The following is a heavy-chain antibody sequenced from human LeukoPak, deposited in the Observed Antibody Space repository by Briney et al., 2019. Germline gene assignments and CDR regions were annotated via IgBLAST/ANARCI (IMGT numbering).Heavy chain of an antibody. D-gene: IGHD2-2*01. CDR1: GFTFHYYG. Sequence: GGSLRLSCTTSGFTFHYYGMHWVRQAPGKGLEWVAFIRFDGINTYYADSVKGRFTISRDNSRTTLYLQMNSLRAEDSAVYFCANDLYKYCTSSTCFPDDWGQGTLVAVSS. J-gene: IGHJ4*02. CDR2: IRFDGINT. CDR3: ANDLYKYCTSSTCFPDD. V-gene: IGHV3-30*02.